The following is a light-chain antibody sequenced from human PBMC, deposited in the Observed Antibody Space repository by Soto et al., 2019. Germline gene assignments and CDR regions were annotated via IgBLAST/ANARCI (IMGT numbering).Light chain of an antibody. J-gene: IGLJ1*01. Sequence: QSLLTHPASLSGSPGQSITISCTGTSSDVGGYNYVSWYQQHPGKAPKLMIYEVSNRPSGVSNRFSGSKSGNTASLTISGLQAEDEADYYCSSYTSSSTSYVFGTGTKVTVL. CDR2: EVS. V-gene: IGLV2-14*01. CDR1: SSDVGGYNY. CDR3: SSYTSSSTSYV.